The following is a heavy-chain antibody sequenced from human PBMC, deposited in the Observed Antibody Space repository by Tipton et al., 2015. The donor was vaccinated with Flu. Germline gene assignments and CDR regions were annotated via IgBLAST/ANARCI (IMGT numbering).Heavy chain of an antibody. CDR1: GFTFTSSA. CDR2: IVVGSGNT. V-gene: IGHV1-58*02. Sequence: QLVQSGPEVKKPGTSVKVSCKASGFTFTSSAMQWVRQARGQRLEWIGWIVVGSGNTNYAQKFQERVTITRDMSTSTAYMELSSLRSEDTAVYYCAADRPVPVGATALGAFVIWGQGTMVTVSS. CDR3: AADRPVPVGATALGAFVI. D-gene: IGHD1-26*01. J-gene: IGHJ3*02.